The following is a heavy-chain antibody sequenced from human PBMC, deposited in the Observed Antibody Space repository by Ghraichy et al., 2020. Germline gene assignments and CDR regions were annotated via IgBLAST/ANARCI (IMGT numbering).Heavy chain of an antibody. CDR1: GGSISSYY. CDR2: IYYSGST. CDR3: ARDRRVVPAANYYYYYGMDV. J-gene: IGHJ6*02. V-gene: IGHV4-59*01. Sequence: SETLSLTCTVSGGSISSYYWSWIRQPPGKGLEWIGYIYYSGSTNYNPSLKSRVTISVDTSKNQFSLKLSSVTAADTAVYYCARDRRVVPAANYYYYYGMDVWGQGTTVTVSS. D-gene: IGHD2-2*01.